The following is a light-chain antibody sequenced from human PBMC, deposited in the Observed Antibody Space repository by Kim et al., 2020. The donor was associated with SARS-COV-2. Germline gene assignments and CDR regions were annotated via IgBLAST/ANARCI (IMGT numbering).Light chain of an antibody. CDR3: LQHNTYPLT. V-gene: IGKV1-17*01. Sequence: ASVGYRVTITCRASQDIRNDLGWYQQNPGRAPKRLIYGASSLQSGVPSRFSGSGSGTEFTLTISSLQPEDFATYFCLQHNTYPLTFGQGTRLEIK. CDR2: GAS. CDR1: QDIRND. J-gene: IGKJ5*01.